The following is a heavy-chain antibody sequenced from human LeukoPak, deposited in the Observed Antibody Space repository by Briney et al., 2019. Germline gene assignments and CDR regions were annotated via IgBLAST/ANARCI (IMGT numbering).Heavy chain of an antibody. CDR3: ISLDYDILTGSPQG. Sequence: QPGGSLRLSCAASGFKFSGSSMHWVRQASGKGLEWVGRIRSKANSYATAYAASVKGRFTISRDDSDNTAYLQMNSLTPEDTAVYYCISLDYDILTGSPQGWGQGTLVTVSS. J-gene: IGHJ4*02. D-gene: IGHD3-9*01. V-gene: IGHV3-73*01. CDR2: IRSKANSYAT. CDR1: GFKFSGSS.